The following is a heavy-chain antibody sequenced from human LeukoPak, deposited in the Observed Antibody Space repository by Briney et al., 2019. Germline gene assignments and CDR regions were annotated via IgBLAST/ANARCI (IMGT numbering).Heavy chain of an antibody. CDR2: MYWNDDE. Sequence: SGPTLVKPTQTLTLTCAFSGFSLSTSGVGVCWIRQPPGRALEWLALMYWNDDERYSPSLKSSLTITKDKYNNQVVIKMTNMDSVDTATYYCAHGLLPGTLFDPWGKGTLVTVSS. J-gene: IGHJ5*02. D-gene: IGHD3-22*01. V-gene: IGHV2-5*01. CDR1: GFSLSTSGVG. CDR3: AHGLLPGTLFDP.